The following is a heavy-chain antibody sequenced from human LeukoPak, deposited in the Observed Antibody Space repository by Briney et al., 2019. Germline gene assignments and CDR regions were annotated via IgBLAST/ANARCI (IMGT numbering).Heavy chain of an antibody. CDR2: ISTTSNTI. J-gene: IGHJ4*02. V-gene: IGHV3-48*02. D-gene: IGHD6-13*01. Sequence: GGSLRLSCAASGXTFSSYSMHWVRQAPGKGLEWVSGISTTSNTIYYADSVKGRFTISRDNAKNSLYLQMSGLGDEDTAVYFCARARYSSSWYLDYWGQGTLVTVSS. CDR1: GXTFSSYS. CDR3: ARARYSSSWYLDY.